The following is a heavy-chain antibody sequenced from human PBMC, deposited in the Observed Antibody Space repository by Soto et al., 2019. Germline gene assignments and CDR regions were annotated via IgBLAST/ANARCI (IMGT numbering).Heavy chain of an antibody. Sequence: EVQLVESGGGLVQPGGSLRLSCAASGFTVSSNYMSWVRQAPGKGLEWVSVIYSGGSTYYADSVKGRFTISRDNSKNTLYLQMNSLSAEDTAVYYCARGRGGDYVYWYFDLWGRGTLVTVSS. D-gene: IGHD4-17*01. J-gene: IGHJ2*01. CDR1: GFTVSSNY. V-gene: IGHV3-66*01. CDR2: IYSGGST. CDR3: ARGRGGDYVYWYFDL.